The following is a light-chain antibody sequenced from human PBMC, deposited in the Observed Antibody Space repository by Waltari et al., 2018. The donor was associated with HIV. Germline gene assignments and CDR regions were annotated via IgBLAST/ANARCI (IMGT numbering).Light chain of an antibody. J-gene: IGLJ1*01. CDR1: SSDDGGYNY. Sequence: QSALTKHRSVSGAPGQSVTISCTGTSSDDGGYNYVSWYQQHPGKAPKRMIYDVSKRPSGVPDRFSCSQSGNTASLTISGLQAEDEADFYCCSYVGSYTYVFGTGTKVTVL. CDR2: DVS. V-gene: IGLV2-11*02. CDR3: CSYVGSYTYV.